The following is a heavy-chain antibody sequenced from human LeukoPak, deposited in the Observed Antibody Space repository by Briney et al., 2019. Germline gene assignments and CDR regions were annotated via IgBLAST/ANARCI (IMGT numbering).Heavy chain of an antibody. V-gene: IGHV3-74*01. Sequence: GGSLRLSCAASGFTFSKYWMLWVRQAPGKGLQSVSRINTDGTVTTYAGSVKGRFTVSRDNADNTMFLQMNSVRDEDTAVYYCATKQWLAPPPDSWGQGTPVTVSS. D-gene: IGHD6-19*01. CDR3: ATKQWLAPPPDS. CDR2: INTDGTVT. J-gene: IGHJ4*02. CDR1: GFTFSKYW.